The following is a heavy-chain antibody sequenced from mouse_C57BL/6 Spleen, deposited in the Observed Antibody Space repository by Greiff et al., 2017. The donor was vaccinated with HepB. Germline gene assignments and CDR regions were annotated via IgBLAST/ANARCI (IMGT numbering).Heavy chain of an antibody. CDR3: ARWGEDFDYAMDY. J-gene: IGHJ4*01. CDR1: GYTFTSYW. V-gene: IGHV1-53*01. Sequence: QVQLQQPGTELVKPGASVKLSCKASGYTFTSYWMHWVKQRPGQGLEWIGNINPSNGGTNYNEKFKSKATLTVDKSSSTADMQLSSLTSEDSAVDYSARWGEDFDYAMDYWGQGTSVTVSS. CDR2: INPSNGGT.